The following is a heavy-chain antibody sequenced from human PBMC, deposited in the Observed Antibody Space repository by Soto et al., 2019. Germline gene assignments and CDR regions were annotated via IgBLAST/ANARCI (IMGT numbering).Heavy chain of an antibody. Sequence: EVQLLESGGGLVQPGGSLRLSCAASGFTFSSYAMSWVRQAPGKGLEWVSAISGSGGSTYYADSVKGRFTISRDNSKNTLYLQMNSLRAEDTAVYYCAKDLMFTFLQTGSFDYWGQGTLVTVSS. CDR3: AKDLMFTFLQTGSFDY. CDR1: GFTFSSYA. V-gene: IGHV3-23*01. D-gene: IGHD3-10*01. CDR2: ISGSGGST. J-gene: IGHJ4*02.